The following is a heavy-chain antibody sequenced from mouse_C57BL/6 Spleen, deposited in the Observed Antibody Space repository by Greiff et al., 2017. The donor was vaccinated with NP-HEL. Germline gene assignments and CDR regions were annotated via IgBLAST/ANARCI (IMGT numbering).Heavy chain of an antibody. CDR3: ARNSPCYYGSSGREYYFDY. CDR1: GFSLTSYG. CDR2: IWSGGST. J-gene: IGHJ2*01. V-gene: IGHV2-2*03. D-gene: IGHD1-1*01. Sequence: VQRVESGPGLVQPSQSLSITCTVSGFSLTSYGVHWVRQSPGKGLEWLGVIWSGGSTDYNAAFISRLNISKDNSKSQVFFNMNILQSYDTTIYYCARNSPCYYGSSGREYYFDYWGQGTTLTVSS.